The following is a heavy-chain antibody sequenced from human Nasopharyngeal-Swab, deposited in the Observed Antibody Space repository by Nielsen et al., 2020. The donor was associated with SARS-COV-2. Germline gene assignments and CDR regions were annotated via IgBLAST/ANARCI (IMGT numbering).Heavy chain of an antibody. D-gene: IGHD6-19*01. V-gene: IGHV4-39*01. CDR3: ARRGRIAVAGFLDY. J-gene: IGHJ4*02. Sequence: SETLSLTCTVSGGSISSSSYYWGWIRQPPGKGLEWIGSIYYSGSTYYNPSLKSRVTISVDTSKNQFSLKLSSVTAADTAVYYCARRGRIAVAGFLDYWGQGTLVTVSS. CDR2: IYYSGST. CDR1: GGSISSSSYY.